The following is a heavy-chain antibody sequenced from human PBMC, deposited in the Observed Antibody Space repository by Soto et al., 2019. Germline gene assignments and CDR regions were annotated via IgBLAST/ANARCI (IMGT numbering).Heavy chain of an antibody. CDR1: GFNFSDHW. CDR2: ISSAGTST. J-gene: IGHJ4*02. Sequence: EVQLVESGGGLAQPGGSLRLSCAASGFNFSDHWMHWVRQAPGKGLLWVSRISSAGTSTSHADSVKGRYTISRDNAKNTVYLQMNRLRVDDTDVYYCARVIIGGSYVPDYWGQGTLVTVS. V-gene: IGHV3-74*01. CDR3: ARVIIGGSYVPDY. D-gene: IGHD1-26*01.